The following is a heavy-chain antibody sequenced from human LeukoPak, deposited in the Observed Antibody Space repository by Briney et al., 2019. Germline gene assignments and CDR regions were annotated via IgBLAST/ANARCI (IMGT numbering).Heavy chain of an antibody. Sequence: GASVNVSCKASGGTFSSYAISWVRQAPGQGLEWMGGIIPIFGTANYAQKFQGRVTITADESTSTAYMELSSLRSEDTAVYYCARSGLNDFWSGYYNWSDPWGQGTLVTVSS. CDR3: ARSGLNDFWSGYYNWSDP. D-gene: IGHD3-3*01. CDR1: GGTFSSYA. V-gene: IGHV1-69*01. CDR2: IIPIFGTA. J-gene: IGHJ5*02.